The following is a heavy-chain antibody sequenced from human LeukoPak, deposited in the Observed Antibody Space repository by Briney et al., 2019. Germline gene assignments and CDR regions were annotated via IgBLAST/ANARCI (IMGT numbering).Heavy chain of an antibody. J-gene: IGHJ4*02. CDR3: ARDMAAAGTHYFDY. CDR2: IYTSGST. D-gene: IGHD6-13*01. V-gene: IGHV4-4*07. Sequence: SETLSLTCTVSGGSISSYYWSWIRQPAGKGLEWIGRIYTSGSTNYNPSLKSRVTMSVDTSKNQFSLKLSSVTAADTAVYYCARDMAAAGTHYFDYWGQGTLVTVSS. CDR1: GGSISSYY.